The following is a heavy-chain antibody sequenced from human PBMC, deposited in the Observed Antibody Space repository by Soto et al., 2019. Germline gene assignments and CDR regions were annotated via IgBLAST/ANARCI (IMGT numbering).Heavy chain of an antibody. CDR1: GGSISSGGYY. J-gene: IGHJ4*02. CDR2: IYYSGST. Sequence: SSETLSLTCTVSGGSISSGGYYWSWIRQHPGKGLEWIGYIYYSGSTYYNPSLKSRVTISVDTSKNQFSLKLSSVTAADTAVYYCVTYYYPKVNTYYFDYWGQGTLVTSPQ. D-gene: IGHD3-10*01. CDR3: VTYYYPKVNTYYFDY. V-gene: IGHV4-31*03.